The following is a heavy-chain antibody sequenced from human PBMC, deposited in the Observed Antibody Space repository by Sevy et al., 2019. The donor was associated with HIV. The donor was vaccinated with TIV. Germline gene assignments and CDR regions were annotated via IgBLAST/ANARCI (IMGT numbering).Heavy chain of an antibody. J-gene: IGHJ6*02. D-gene: IGHD1-26*01. V-gene: IGHV3-30*14. Sequence: GGCLRLSCAASGFTFSDYSMHWVRQAPGKGLEWVAVISYDGRNNKYNVDSVKGRFTISREHSKNTLLLQMNSLRAEDTAVYYCARYSSRTEGRYYYYGMDVWGQGTTVTVSS. CDR1: GFTFSDYS. CDR2: ISYDGRNNK. CDR3: ARYSSRTEGRYYYYGMDV.